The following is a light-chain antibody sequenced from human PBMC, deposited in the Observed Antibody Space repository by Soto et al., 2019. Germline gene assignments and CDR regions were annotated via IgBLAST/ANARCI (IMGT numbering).Light chain of an antibody. CDR3: QSYDSSLSVV. J-gene: IGLJ2*01. CDR1: SSNIGAGYD. Sequence: QSVRTQPPSVSGAPGQRVTISCTGSSSNIGAGYDVHWYQQLPGTAPQLLIDGKSKRPSGVPDRFSGSKSGTSASLAITGLQAEDEADYYCQSYDSSLSVVFGGGTKLTVL. V-gene: IGLV1-40*01. CDR2: GKS.